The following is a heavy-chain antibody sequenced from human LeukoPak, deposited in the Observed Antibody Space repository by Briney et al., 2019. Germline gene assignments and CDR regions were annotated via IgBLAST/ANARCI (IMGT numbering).Heavy chain of an antibody. CDR1: GFTFSSSA. CDR2: ISSDGSYK. D-gene: IGHD6-19*01. Sequence: GGSLRLSCAASGFTFSSSAMHWIRQAPGKGLEWVAIISSDGSYKSYADSVKGRFTMSRDNSKKALYLQMNSLRAEDTAVYYCARKFDSSGWLVDYWGQGTLVTVSP. V-gene: IGHV3-30-3*01. J-gene: IGHJ4*02. CDR3: ARKFDSSGWLVDY.